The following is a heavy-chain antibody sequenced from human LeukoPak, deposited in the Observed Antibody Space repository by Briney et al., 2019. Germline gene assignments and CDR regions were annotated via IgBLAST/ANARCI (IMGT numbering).Heavy chain of an antibody. V-gene: IGHV3-48*04. J-gene: IGHJ6*02. CDR2: IDLSVGTL. D-gene: IGHD1-26*01. CDR1: GFTFNDYT. CDR3: ARDTPGATTYYYYGMDV. Sequence: GGSLRLSCAASGFTFNDYTMNWVRQAPGEGLEWVSYIDLSVGTLYYVDSVKGRFTVSRDNAKNSLYLQMTNLRAEDTGVYYCARDTPGATTYYYYGMDVWGQGTTVTVSS.